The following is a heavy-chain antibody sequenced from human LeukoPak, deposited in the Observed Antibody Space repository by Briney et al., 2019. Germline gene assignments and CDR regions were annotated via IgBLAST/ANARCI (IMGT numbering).Heavy chain of an antibody. CDR2: ISSSSSYI. CDR3: ARDSWSADTALPFDI. D-gene: IGHD5-18*01. V-gene: IGHV3-21*01. CDR1: GFTISSYS. J-gene: IGHJ3*02. Sequence: GGSLRLSCAASGFTISSYSMNWVRQAPGKGLEWVSSISSSSSYIYYADSVKGRFTISRDNAKNSLYLQMNSLRAEDTAVYYCARDSWSADTALPFDIWGQGTMVTVSS.